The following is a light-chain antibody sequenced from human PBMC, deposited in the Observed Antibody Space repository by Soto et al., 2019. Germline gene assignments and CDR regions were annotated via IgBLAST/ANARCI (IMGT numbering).Light chain of an antibody. Sequence: DIQMTQSPSSLSASVGDRVTITCRASQGISSWLAWYQQKPGKAPKLLIYAASSLQSGVPSRFSGSGSGTEFTLTITNLQPDDFATYYCQQYNSYASWTFGPGTKVDIK. V-gene: IGKV1D-16*01. CDR2: AAS. CDR3: QQYNSYASWT. J-gene: IGKJ1*01. CDR1: QGISSW.